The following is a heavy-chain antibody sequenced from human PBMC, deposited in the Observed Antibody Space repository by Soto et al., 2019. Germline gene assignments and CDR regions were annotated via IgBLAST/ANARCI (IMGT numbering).Heavy chain of an antibody. CDR2: IYWGDDK. J-gene: IGHJ4*02. Sequence: QITLKESGPTLVKPTQTLTLTCTFSGFSLSSTRMAVGWIRQPPGKALEWLALIYWGDDKRYSPFLKSRLTLTKDTSKNQVVLTMSNMDPVDTARYYCAHIVVAGLGYYFDYWGQGTLVTVSS. CDR3: AHIVVAGLGYYFDY. CDR1: GFSLSSTRMA. D-gene: IGHD6-19*01. V-gene: IGHV2-5*02.